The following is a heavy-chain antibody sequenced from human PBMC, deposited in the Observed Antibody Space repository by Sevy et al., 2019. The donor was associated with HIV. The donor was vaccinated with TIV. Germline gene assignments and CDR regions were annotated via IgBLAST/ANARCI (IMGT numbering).Heavy chain of an antibody. CDR1: GFTFSSYA. J-gene: IGHJ5*02. Sequence: GGSLRLSCAASGFTFSSYAMHWVRQAPGKGLEWVAVISYDGSNKYYADSVKGRFTISRDNSKNTLYLQMNSLRAEDTAVYYCARDQHDYGGNLRTGWFDPWGQGTLLTVSS. V-gene: IGHV3-30-3*01. CDR2: ISYDGSNK. D-gene: IGHD4-17*01. CDR3: ARDQHDYGGNLRTGWFDP.